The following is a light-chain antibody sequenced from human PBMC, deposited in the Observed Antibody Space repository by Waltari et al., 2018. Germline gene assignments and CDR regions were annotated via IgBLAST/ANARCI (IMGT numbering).Light chain of an antibody. CDR1: QRLLHSNGYNG. CDR3: MQSLQAPCT. Sequence: EIVMTQSPLSLPITPGEPASISCRSSQRLLHSNGYNGLDWYLQKPGQSPQFLIYLGSIRAAGVPDRFSGSGSGTEFTLNISKVEAEDVAVYYCMQSLQAPCTFGQGTKLEIE. J-gene: IGKJ2*02. CDR2: LGS. V-gene: IGKV2-28*01.